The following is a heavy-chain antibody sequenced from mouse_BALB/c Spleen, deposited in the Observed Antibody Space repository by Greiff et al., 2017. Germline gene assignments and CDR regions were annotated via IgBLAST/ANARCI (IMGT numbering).Heavy chain of an antibody. CDR1: GFAFSSYD. CDR2: ISSGGGST. V-gene: IGHV5-12-1*01. D-gene: IGHD1-1*01. Sequence: EVKLEESGGGLVKPGGSLKLSCAASGFAFSSYDMSWVRQTPEKRLEWVAYISSGGGSTYYPDTVKGRFTISRDNAKNTLYLQMSSLKSEDTAMYYCARLSLLRYFDVWGAGTTVTVSS. CDR3: ARLSLLRYFDV. J-gene: IGHJ1*01.